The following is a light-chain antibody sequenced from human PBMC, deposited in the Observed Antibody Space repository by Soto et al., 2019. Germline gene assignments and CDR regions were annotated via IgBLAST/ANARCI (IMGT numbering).Light chain of an antibody. J-gene: IGKJ2*01. CDR1: QSISSW. CDR3: QHYNSFPHT. CDR2: HAS. V-gene: IGKV1-5*01. Sequence: DIQMTQSPSTLSASVGDRVTITCRASQSISSWLAWYQQKPGKAPKLLIYHASNLESGVPSRFSGSGSGTEFTLTISSLQPDDFATYYCQHYNSFPHTFGQGVKLEIK.